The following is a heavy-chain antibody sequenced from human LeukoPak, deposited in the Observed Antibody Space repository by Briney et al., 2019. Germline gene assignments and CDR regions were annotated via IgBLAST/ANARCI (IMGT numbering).Heavy chain of an antibody. D-gene: IGHD3-10*02. CDR1: GFTFTTYW. CDR3: ARGGLFAYYFDY. CDR2: IEGDEMTT. Sequence: GGSLRLSCAASGFTFTTYWMHWVRQAPGKGLEWVSRIEGDEMTTNYADSVEGRFTISRDNAKNTVYLEINSLRAEDTAVYYCARGGLFAYYFDYWGQGTLVTVSS. J-gene: IGHJ4*02. V-gene: IGHV3-74*01.